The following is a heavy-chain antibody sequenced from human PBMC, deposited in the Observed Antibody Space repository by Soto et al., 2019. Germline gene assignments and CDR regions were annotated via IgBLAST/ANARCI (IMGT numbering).Heavy chain of an antibody. CDR2: ISYDGSNK. Sequence: PGGSLRLSCAASGFTFSSYAMHWVRQAPGKGLEWVAVISYDGSNKYYADSVKGRFTISRDNSKNTLYLQMNSLRAEDTAVYYCARGPDYWGQGTLVTAPQ. J-gene: IGHJ4*02. CDR1: GFTFSSYA. CDR3: ARGPDY. V-gene: IGHV3-30-3*01.